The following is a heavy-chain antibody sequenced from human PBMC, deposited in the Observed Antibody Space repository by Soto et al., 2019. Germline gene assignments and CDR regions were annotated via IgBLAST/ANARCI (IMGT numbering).Heavy chain of an antibody. CDR3: ASGRMVRGVNDDAFDI. Sequence: SETLSLTYTVSGGSISSGGYYWSFIRQHPGKGLEWIGYIYYSGSTYYNPSLKSRVTISVDTSKNQFSLKLSSVTAADTAVYYCASGRMVRGVNDDAFDIWGQGTMVTVSS. CDR2: IYYSGST. D-gene: IGHD3-10*01. CDR1: GGSISSGGYY. V-gene: IGHV4-31*03. J-gene: IGHJ3*02.